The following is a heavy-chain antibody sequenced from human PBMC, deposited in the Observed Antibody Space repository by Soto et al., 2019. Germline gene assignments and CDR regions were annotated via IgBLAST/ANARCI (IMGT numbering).Heavy chain of an antibody. D-gene: IGHD3-3*01. CDR3: ARVGRYYDFWCCYRSEQNWFDP. V-gene: IGHV1-18*01. CDR2: ISAYNGNT. Sequence: GASVKVSCKASGYTFASYGISWVRQAPGQGLEWMGWISAYNGNTNYAQKLQGRVTMTTDTSTSTAYMELRSLRSDDTAVYYCARVGRYYDFWCCYRSEQNWFDPRAQGTLVPVSS. J-gene: IGHJ5*01. CDR1: GYTFASYG.